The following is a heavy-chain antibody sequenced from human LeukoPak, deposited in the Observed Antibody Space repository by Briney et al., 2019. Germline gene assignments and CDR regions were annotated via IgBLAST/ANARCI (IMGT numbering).Heavy chain of an antibody. J-gene: IGHJ4*02. D-gene: IGHD5-12*01. Sequence: GGSLRLSCAASGFTFSSYEMNWVRQAPGKGLEWVSYISSSGSTIYYADSVKGRLTISRDNAKNSLYLQMNSLRAEDTAVYYCARERGYSGYDYYFDYWGQGTLVTVSS. CDR1: GFTFSSYE. V-gene: IGHV3-48*03. CDR3: ARERGYSGYDYYFDY. CDR2: ISSSGSTI.